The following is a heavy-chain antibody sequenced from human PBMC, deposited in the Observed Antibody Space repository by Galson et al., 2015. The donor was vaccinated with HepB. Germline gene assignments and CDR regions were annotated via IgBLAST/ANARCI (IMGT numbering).Heavy chain of an antibody. Sequence: LSLTCAVYGGSSSGYYCAWIGQPPGKGLEWIGEINHSGSTNYNPSLKSRVTISVDTSKNQYSLKLTSLTAADTAVYYCARATYYDFWSGYCEAGCFDYWGQGTLVTVSS. D-gene: IGHD3-3*01. CDR1: GGSSSGYY. CDR2: INHSGST. CDR3: ARATYYDFWSGYCEAGCFDY. V-gene: IGHV4-34*01. J-gene: IGHJ4*02.